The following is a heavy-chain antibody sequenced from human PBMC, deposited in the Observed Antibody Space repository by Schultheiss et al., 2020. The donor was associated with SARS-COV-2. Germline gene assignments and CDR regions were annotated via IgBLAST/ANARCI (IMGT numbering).Heavy chain of an antibody. CDR3: ARPSVVTARSWYFDL. Sequence: GGSLRLSCAASGFTFSSYAMHWVRQAPGKGLDWVAVISYDGSKEYYADSVKGRFTISRDNSKNTLYLQMNSLRAEDTAVYYCARPSVVTARSWYFDLWGRGTLVTVSS. J-gene: IGHJ2*01. CDR2: ISYDGSKE. CDR1: GFTFSSYA. V-gene: IGHV3-30*04. D-gene: IGHD2-21*02.